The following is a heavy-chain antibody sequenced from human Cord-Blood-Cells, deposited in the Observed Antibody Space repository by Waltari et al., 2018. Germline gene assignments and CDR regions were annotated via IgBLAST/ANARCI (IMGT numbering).Heavy chain of an antibody. CDR3: ASPNYGSGSYWGWFDP. CDR1: GGTFSSYA. J-gene: IGHJ5*02. D-gene: IGHD3-10*01. CDR2: IIPIFGTA. V-gene: IGHV1-69*01. Sequence: QVQLVQSGAEVKKPGSSVKVSCKAAGGTFSSYAISWVRQAPGQGLEWMGGIIPIFGTANYAQKFQGRVTITADESTSTAYMELSSLRSEDTAVYYCASPNYGSGSYWGWFDPWGQGTLVTVSS.